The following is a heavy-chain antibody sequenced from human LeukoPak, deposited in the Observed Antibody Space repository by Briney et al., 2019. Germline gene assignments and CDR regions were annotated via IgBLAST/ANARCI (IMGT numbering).Heavy chain of an antibody. V-gene: IGHV3-66*01. D-gene: IGHD6-13*01. CDR2: IYSIGTT. J-gene: IGHJ4*02. CDR1: GFTFSSYA. CDR3: AGGNYTSSWYGEHDY. Sequence: PGGSLRLSCAASGFTFSSYAMSWVRQAPGKGLEWVSIIYSIGTTYYADSVKGRVTISRDNSKNTLYLQMNSLRGDDTAVYFCAGGNYTSSWYGEHDYWGQGTLVTVSS.